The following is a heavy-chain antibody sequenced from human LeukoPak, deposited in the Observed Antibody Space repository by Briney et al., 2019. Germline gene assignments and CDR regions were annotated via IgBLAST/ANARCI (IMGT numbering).Heavy chain of an antibody. CDR2: ISGSGGST. Sequence: GGSLRLSCAASGFTFSSYAMSWVRQAPGKGLEWASAISGSGGSTYYADSVKGRFTISRDNSKNTLYLQMNSLRAEDTAVYYCALGIAVAGTFDYWGQGTLVTVSS. V-gene: IGHV3-23*01. CDR3: ALGIAVAGTFDY. D-gene: IGHD6-19*01. CDR1: GFTFSSYA. J-gene: IGHJ4*02.